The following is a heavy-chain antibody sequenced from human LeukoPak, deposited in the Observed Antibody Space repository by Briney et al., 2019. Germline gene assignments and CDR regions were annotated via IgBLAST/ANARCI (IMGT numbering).Heavy chain of an antibody. CDR3: ARVAGGGNSGY. J-gene: IGHJ4*02. Sequence: SSETLSLTCAVYGGSFSGYYWSWIRQPPGKGLEWVGEISYSGSTNYNPSLKSRVTISVDTSKNQFSLKLISVTAADTAVYYCARVAGGGNSGYCGQGSLVTVSS. D-gene: IGHD4-23*01. CDR2: ISYSGST. V-gene: IGHV4-34*01. CDR1: GGSFSGYY.